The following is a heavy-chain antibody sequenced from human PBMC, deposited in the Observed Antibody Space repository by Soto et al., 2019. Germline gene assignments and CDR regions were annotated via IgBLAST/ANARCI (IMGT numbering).Heavy chain of an antibody. CDR2: ISGSGGST. V-gene: IGHV3-23*01. CDR1: GFTFSSYA. Sequence: WGSLRLSCAASGFTFSSYAMSWVRQAPGKGLEWVSAISGSGGSTYYADSVKGRFTISRDNSKNTLYLQMNSLRAEDTAVYYCAKVGYCSSPSCSQRPGNYWGQGTLVSVSS. J-gene: IGHJ4*02. D-gene: IGHD2-2*01. CDR3: AKVGYCSSPSCSQRPGNY.